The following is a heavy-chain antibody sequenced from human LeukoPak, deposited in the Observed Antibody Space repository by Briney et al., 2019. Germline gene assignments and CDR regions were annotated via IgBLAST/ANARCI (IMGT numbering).Heavy chain of an antibody. Sequence: GESLKISCKGSGYSFTSYWISWVRQMPGKGLEWMGRIDPSDSYTNYSPSFQGHVTISADKSICTAYLQWSSLKASDTAMYYCARIPVDTSFGIDYWGQGTLVTVSS. D-gene: IGHD5-18*01. J-gene: IGHJ4*02. CDR2: IDPSDSYT. CDR3: ARIPVDTSFGIDY. V-gene: IGHV5-10-1*01. CDR1: GYSFTSYW.